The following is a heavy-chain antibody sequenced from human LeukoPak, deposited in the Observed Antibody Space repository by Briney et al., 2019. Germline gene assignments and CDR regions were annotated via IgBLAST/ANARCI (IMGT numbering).Heavy chain of an antibody. CDR2: IWYDGSNK. CDR3: AKDGERYSYGYWYFDL. CDR1: GFTFSSYG. V-gene: IGHV3-33*06. J-gene: IGHJ2*01. D-gene: IGHD5-18*01. Sequence: PGGSLGLSCAASGFTFSSYGMHWVRQAPGKGLEWVAVIWYDGSNKYYADSVKGRFTISRDNSKNTLYLQMNSLRAEDTAVYYCAKDGERYSYGYWYFDLWGRGALVTVSS.